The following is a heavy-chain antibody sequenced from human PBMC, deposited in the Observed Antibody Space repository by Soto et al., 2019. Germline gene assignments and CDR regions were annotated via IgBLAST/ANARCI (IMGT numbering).Heavy chain of an antibody. V-gene: IGHV2-26*01. J-gene: IGHJ4*02. D-gene: IGHD3-10*01. Sequence: QVTLKESGPVLVKPTETLTLTCTVSGFSLSNARMGVSWIRQPPGKALEWLAHIFSNDEKSYSTSLKSRLTISKDTSKSQVVLTMTNMDPXDXATXXXXRXXXXXXXXGDYWGQGTLVTVSS. CDR1: GFSLSNARMG. CDR2: IFSNDEK. CDR3: XRXXXXXXXXGDY.